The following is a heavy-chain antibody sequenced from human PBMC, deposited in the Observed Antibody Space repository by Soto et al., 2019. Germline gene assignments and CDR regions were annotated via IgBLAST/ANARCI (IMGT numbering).Heavy chain of an antibody. D-gene: IGHD3-22*01. V-gene: IGHV4-59*01. CDR2: IYYSRST. CDR3: ARERITMIVDVAFDI. Sequence: AETLSLTCPVSGGSISSYYWRWLRQPPGKGLEWIGYIYYSRSTNYNPPLKSRVTISVDTSKNQFSLKLSSVTAADTAVYYCARERITMIVDVAFDIWGQGTMVTVSS. CDR1: GGSISSYY. J-gene: IGHJ3*02.